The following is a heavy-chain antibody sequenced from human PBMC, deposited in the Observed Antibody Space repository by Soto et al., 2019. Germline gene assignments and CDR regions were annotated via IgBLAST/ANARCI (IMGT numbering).Heavy chain of an antibody. D-gene: IGHD3-16*01. CDR3: ARGGGPYVWFNEF. CDR1: GGLFSSFA. J-gene: IGHJ4*02. CDR2: IIPAFGTT. V-gene: IGHV1-69*13. Sequence: SVKVSCKDSGGLFSSFAISWVRQAPGQGLEWMGGIIPAFGTTNYAQKFQGRVTITADESTNTAYMELSSLTSDDTAMYYCARGGGPYVWFNEFWGQGTQVTVSS.